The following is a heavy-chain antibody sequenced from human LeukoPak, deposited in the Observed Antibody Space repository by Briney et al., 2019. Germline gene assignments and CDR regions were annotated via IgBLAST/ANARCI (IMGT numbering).Heavy chain of an antibody. CDR2: IWSDGSSE. V-gene: IGHV3-33*01. D-gene: IGHD2-15*01. Sequence: GGSLRLSCAASGFTFSNYDMHWVRQAPGKGLEWVAVIWSDGSSEYSTDSLKGRFTISRDNSKNTLYLQMNSLRAEDTAVYYCARQMSVFGGGDRIDPWGQGTLVTVSS. CDR1: GFTFSNYD. CDR3: ARQMSVFGGGDRIDP. J-gene: IGHJ5*02.